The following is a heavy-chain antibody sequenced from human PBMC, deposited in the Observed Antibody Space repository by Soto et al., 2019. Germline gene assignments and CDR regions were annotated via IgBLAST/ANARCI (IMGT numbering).Heavy chain of an antibody. CDR2: ISGSGGST. CDR1: GFTFSSYA. Sequence: GGSLRLSCAASGFTFSSYAMSWVRQAPGKGLEWVSAISGSGGSTYYADSVKGRFTISRDNSKNTLYLQMNSLRAEDTAVFFCSKGDLGGSERVRFYYYMDVWGKGTTVTVSS. J-gene: IGHJ6*03. CDR3: SKGDLGGSERVRFYYYMDV. D-gene: IGHD3-10*01. V-gene: IGHV3-23*01.